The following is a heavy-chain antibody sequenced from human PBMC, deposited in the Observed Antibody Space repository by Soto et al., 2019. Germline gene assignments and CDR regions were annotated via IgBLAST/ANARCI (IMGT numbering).Heavy chain of an antibody. Sequence: QVQLQESGPGLVKPSETLSLTCTVSGGSINSYYWTWIRQPPGKGLGWIGYIYNSASGRTDYNPPLKGRVNMSVDTSKNQFSLKLTSVTVADTAFYYCARGPPPGPPTIFHIWGQGTMVTVSS. D-gene: IGHD1-26*01. CDR1: GGSINSYY. CDR2: IYNSASGRT. J-gene: IGHJ3*02. V-gene: IGHV4-59*01. CDR3: ARGPPPGPPTIFHI.